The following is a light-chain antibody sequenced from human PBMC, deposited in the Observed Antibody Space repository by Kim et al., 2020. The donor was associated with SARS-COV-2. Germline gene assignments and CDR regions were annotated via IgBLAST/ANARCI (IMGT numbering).Light chain of an antibody. J-gene: IGLJ3*02. CDR3: CSRDSSGNRRV. Sequence: SSELTQDPAVSVALGQTVKITCQGDTLRSYYASWYQQKPGQAPLLVFYGKNTRPSGIPDRFSGSSSGNTTSLTITGAQAEDEADYYCCSRDSSGNRRVFGGGTQLTVL. CDR1: TLRSYY. CDR2: GKN. V-gene: IGLV3-19*01.